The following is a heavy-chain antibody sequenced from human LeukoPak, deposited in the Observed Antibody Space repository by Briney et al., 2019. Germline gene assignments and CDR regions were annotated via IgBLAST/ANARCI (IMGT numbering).Heavy chain of an antibody. D-gene: IGHD2-21*02. CDR3: ARLQGDSTAVYDY. Sequence: SETLSLTCTVSGGSISGHYWSWIRQSPGKGLEWVAYIYYTGATNHNPFLKTRVTISVDTSKNQFSLRLSSVTAADTAVYYCARLQGDSTAVYDYWGQGTLVSVSS. V-gene: IGHV4-59*11. CDR1: GGSISGHY. CDR2: IYYTGAT. J-gene: IGHJ4*02.